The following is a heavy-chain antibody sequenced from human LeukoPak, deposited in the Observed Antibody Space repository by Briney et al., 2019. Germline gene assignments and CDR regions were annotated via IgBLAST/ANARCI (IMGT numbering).Heavy chain of an antibody. Sequence: SETLSLTCTVSGYSISSGYYWGWIRQPPGKGLEWIGSIYYSGSTYYNPSLKSRVTISVDTSKDQFSLKLSSVTAADTAVYYCARDRVRGSYLYYFDYWGQGTLVTVSS. V-gene: IGHV4-38-2*02. D-gene: IGHD1-26*01. CDR2: IYYSGST. J-gene: IGHJ4*02. CDR1: GYSISSGYY. CDR3: ARDRVRGSYLYYFDY.